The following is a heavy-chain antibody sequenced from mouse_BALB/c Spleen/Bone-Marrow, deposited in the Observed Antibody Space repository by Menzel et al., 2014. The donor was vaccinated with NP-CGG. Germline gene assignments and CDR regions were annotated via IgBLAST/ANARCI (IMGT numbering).Heavy chain of an antibody. CDR2: INPSTGYT. CDR1: GYTFTNYW. V-gene: IGHV1-7*01. J-gene: IGHJ2*01. D-gene: IGHD1-1*01. Sequence: VQLQQSGAELAKPGASVKMSCKASGYTFTNYWMHWVKQRPGQGLEWIGYINPSTGYTEYNQKFKDKATLTADKSSSTAYMQLSSLTSEDSAVCYCARIYYYGRDYWGQGTTLTVSS. CDR3: ARIYYYGRDY.